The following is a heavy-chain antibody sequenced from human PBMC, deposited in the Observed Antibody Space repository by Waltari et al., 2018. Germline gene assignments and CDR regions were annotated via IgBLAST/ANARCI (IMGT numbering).Heavy chain of an antibody. Sequence: QVQLQESGPGLVKASETLSLTCTVSGGSISSGGYYWSWIRQHPGKGLEWIGYIYYTGRNDYNPSLKSRVSISVETSKNQFSLKLSSVTAADTAVYYCATNHYGTGKGWFDPWGQGTPVTVSS. CDR1: GGSISSGGYY. CDR3: ATNHYGTGKGWFDP. CDR2: IYYTGRN. V-gene: IGHV4-31*03. D-gene: IGHD3-10*01. J-gene: IGHJ5*02.